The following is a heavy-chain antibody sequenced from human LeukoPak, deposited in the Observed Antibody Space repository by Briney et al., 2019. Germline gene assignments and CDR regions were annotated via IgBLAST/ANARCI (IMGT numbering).Heavy chain of an antibody. V-gene: IGHV1-18*01. CDR2: ISAYNGNT. Sequence: ASVTVSCTASGYTFTSYGISWVRQAPGQGLEWMGWISAYNGNTNYAQKLQGRVTMTTDTSTSTAYMELRSLRSDDTAVYYCARDRGGYTTPYYFDYWGQGTLVTVSS. D-gene: IGHD5-12*01. J-gene: IGHJ4*02. CDR3: ARDRGGYTTPYYFDY. CDR1: GYTFTSYG.